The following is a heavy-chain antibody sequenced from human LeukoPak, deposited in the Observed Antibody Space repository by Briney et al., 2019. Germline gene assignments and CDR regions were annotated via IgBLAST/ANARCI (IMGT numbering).Heavy chain of an antibody. CDR3: ATGGQLDAFDI. V-gene: IGHV4-59*01. J-gene: IGHJ3*02. CDR2: IYYSGST. D-gene: IGHD6-6*01. Sequence: SETLSLTCTVSGGSISSYYWSWIRQPPGKGLEWIGYIYYSGSTNYNPSLESRVTISVDTSKNQFSLKLSSVTAADTAVYYCATGGQLDAFDIWGQGTMVTVSS. CDR1: GGSISSYY.